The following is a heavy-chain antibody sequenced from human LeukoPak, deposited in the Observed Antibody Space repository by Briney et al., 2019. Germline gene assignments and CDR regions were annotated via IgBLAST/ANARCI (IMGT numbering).Heavy chain of an antibody. CDR1: GFTFSNYV. D-gene: IGHD3-10*01. V-gene: IGHV3-23*01. J-gene: IGHJ6*02. CDR2: ISGSDGRT. CDR3: AKGLWDYYGSGIMYYTMDV. Sequence: PGGSLRLSCAASGFTFSNYVMGWVRQAPGKGLEWVSTISGSDGRTYYADSVKGRFTISRDNSKNTLYLQVNSLRAEDTAVYYCAKGLWDYYGSGIMYYTMDVWGQGTTVTDSS.